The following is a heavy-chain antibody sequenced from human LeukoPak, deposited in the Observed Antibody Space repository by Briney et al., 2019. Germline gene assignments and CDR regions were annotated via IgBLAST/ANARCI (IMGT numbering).Heavy chain of an antibody. J-gene: IGHJ4*02. CDR3: AREYSSSSSLGY. CDR1: GGSISSSSYY. V-gene: IGHV4-61*01. D-gene: IGHD6-6*01. CDR2: IYYSGST. Sequence: PSETLSLTCTVSGGSISSSSYYWSWIRQPPGKGLEWIGYIYYSGSTNYNPSLKSRVTISVDTSKNQFSLKLSSVTAADTAVYYCAREYSSSSSLGYWGQGTLVTVSS.